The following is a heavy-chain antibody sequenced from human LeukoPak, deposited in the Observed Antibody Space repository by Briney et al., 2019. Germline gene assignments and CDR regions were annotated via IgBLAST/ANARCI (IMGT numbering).Heavy chain of an antibody. V-gene: IGHV3-43D*03. CDR1: GFNFDDYA. CDR2: ISWNGGII. CDR3: AKASGRRNYYYYMDV. D-gene: IGHD1-26*01. J-gene: IGHJ6*03. Sequence: PGGSLRLSCAASGFNFDDYAMHWVRQGPGKRLEWVSLISWNGGIIYYADSVKGRFTISRDNSKNTLYLKMNSLRAEDTAVYYCAKASGRRNYYYYMDVWGKGTTVTVSS.